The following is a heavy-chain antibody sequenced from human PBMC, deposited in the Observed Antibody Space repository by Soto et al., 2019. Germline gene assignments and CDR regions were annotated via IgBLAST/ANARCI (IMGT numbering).Heavy chain of an antibody. J-gene: IGHJ4*02. Sequence: QVQLVQSGAEVKKPGASVKVSCKASGYTFTDNGVSWMRQPPGQGLEWMGWINPNNGNTKYAQNFQGRVTMPTDTSTSPAYVELRSLRSDDTAMYYCARSSISGIFYYYYWGQGTLVTVSS. D-gene: IGHD3-10*01. CDR1: GYTFTDNG. CDR3: ARSSISGIFYYYY. CDR2: INPNNGNT. V-gene: IGHV1-18*01.